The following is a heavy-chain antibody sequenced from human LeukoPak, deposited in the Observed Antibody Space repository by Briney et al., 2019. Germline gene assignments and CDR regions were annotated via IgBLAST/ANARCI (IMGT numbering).Heavy chain of an antibody. CDR1: GFAFNTYS. J-gene: IGHJ4*02. CDR3: ARELEDNSGYYYYDL. CDR2: ISSRQTYR. Sequence: PGGSLRLSCAASGFAFNTYSMNWVRQAPGQRLEWVSSISSRQTYRFYPDSVKGRFTISRDNDKKLLHLQMSNLRADDTAVYYCARELEDNSGYYYYDLWGQGTLVAVSS. V-gene: IGHV3-21*01. D-gene: IGHD3-22*01.